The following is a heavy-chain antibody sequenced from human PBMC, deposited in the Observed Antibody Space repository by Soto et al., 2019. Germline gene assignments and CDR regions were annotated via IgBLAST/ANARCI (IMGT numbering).Heavy chain of an antibody. CDR3: ARERPDAYGDYGGSWWYFHL. Sequence: EVQLVESGGGLVQPGGSLRLACAASGFTFSSYSINWVRQAPGKGLEWVSYISSSSSTIYYADSVKGRFTISRDNAKNSLYLQMNSLRAEDTAVYYCARERPDAYGDYGGSWWYFHLWGRGTLVTVSS. CDR1: GFTFSSYS. J-gene: IGHJ2*01. V-gene: IGHV3-48*01. CDR2: ISSSSSTI. D-gene: IGHD4-17*01.